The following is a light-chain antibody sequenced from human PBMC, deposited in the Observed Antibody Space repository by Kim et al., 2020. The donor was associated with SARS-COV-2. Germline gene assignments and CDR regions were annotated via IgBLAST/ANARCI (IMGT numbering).Light chain of an antibody. Sequence: QAGLTQPPSVSKGLRQTATLTCTGNNNNVGNQGAAWLQQHQGHPPKLLSYRNNNRPSGISERFSASRSGDTASLTITGLQHEDETDYYCSAWDSSLNAWVFGGGTQLTVL. CDR3: SAWDSSLNAWV. CDR2: RNN. J-gene: IGLJ3*02. CDR1: NNNVGNQG. V-gene: IGLV10-54*04.